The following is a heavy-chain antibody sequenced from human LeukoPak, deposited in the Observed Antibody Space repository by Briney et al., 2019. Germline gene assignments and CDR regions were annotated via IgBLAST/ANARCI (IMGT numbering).Heavy chain of an antibody. J-gene: IGHJ5*02. CDR3: ARALMTLVRGVPRTTWFHP. D-gene: IGHD3-10*01. Sequence: PSETLSLTCAVFGGSFSGYYRTWVRQAPGKGLGWIGEINESGTTNYNASLNNRVTISVDTSKNQFSLKLTSLTAADTAVFYCARALMTLVRGVPRTTWFHPWGQGTLVTVSS. CDR2: INESGTT. CDR1: GGSFSGYY. V-gene: IGHV4-34*01.